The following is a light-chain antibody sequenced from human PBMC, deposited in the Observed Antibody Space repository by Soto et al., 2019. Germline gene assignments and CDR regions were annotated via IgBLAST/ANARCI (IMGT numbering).Light chain of an antibody. CDR1: SSDVGGYNY. CDR2: EVS. V-gene: IGLV2-8*01. Sequence: QSVLTQPPSASGSPGQSVTISCTGTSSDVGGYNYVSWYQQHPGKAPKVIIYEVSKRPSGVPDRFSGSKSGSTASLTVSGLQAEDEADYYCLLSYNGPYVFGTGTKLTVL. CDR3: LLSYNGPYV. J-gene: IGLJ1*01.